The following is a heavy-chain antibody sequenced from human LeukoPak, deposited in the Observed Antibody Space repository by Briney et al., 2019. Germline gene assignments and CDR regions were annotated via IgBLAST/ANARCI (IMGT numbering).Heavy chain of an antibody. CDR2: INYIGSS. CDR3: ASGSSDYYYYYYMDV. Sequence: SETLSLTCTVSGASISRNYGSWIRQPPGKGLEWIGYINYIGSSHYNPSLKSRVTISVDTSKNQFSLKVSSVTAADTAVYYCASGSSDYYYYYYMDVWGKGTTVTVSS. D-gene: IGHD2-2*01. V-gene: IGHV4-59*08. J-gene: IGHJ6*03. CDR1: GASISRNY.